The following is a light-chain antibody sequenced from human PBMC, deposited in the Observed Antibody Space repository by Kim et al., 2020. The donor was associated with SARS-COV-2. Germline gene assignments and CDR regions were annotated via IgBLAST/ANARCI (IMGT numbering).Light chain of an antibody. J-gene: IGLJ1*01. V-gene: IGLV1-40*01. CDR2: GNS. Sequence: RVTISCTGNSSNIGAGYDVHWYQQLPGTAPKLLIYGNSNRPSGVPDRFSGSKSGTSASLAITGLQAEDEADYYCQSYDSSLSGYVFGTGTKVTVL. CDR1: SSNIGAGYD. CDR3: QSYDSSLSGYV.